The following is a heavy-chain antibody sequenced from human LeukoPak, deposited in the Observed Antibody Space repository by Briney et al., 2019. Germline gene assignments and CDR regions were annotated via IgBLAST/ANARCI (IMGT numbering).Heavy chain of an antibody. D-gene: IGHD3-3*01. V-gene: IGHV3-7*01. Sequence: GGSLRLSCVASGFTFSTYWMSWVRQAPGKGLEWVANIKQDGSEKYYVDSVKGRFTISRDNAKNSLYLQMNSLRAEDTAVYYCARAGNTIFGVVYYYYYVDVWGKGTTVTVSS. CDR3: ARAGNTIFGVVYYYYYVDV. J-gene: IGHJ6*03. CDR2: IKQDGSEK. CDR1: GFTFSTYW.